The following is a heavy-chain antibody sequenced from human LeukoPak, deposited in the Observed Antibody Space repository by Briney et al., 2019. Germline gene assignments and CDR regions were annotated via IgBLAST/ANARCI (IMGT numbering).Heavy chain of an antibody. CDR3: ARVSITIFGVIRYYMDV. CDR2: IKQDGSEK. Sequence: GGSLRLSCAASGFTFSRYWMSWVRQAPGKGLEWVANIKQDGSEKYYVDSVKGRFTISRDNAKDSLYLQMNSLRAEDTAIYYCARVSITIFGVIRYYMDVWGKGTTVTVSS. J-gene: IGHJ6*03. D-gene: IGHD3-3*01. CDR1: GFTFSRYW. V-gene: IGHV3-7*01.